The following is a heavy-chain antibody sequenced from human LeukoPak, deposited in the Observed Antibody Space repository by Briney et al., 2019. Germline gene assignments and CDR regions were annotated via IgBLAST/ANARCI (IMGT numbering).Heavy chain of an antibody. D-gene: IGHD6-19*01. Sequence: GGSLRLSCAASGFTFSSYSMIWVRQAPGKGLEWVSSISSSSSYIYYADSVKGRFTISRDNAKNSLYLQMNSLRAEDTAVYYCARQYSSGWYEGLDWFDPWGQGTLVTVSS. CDR1: GFTFSSYS. V-gene: IGHV3-21*01. CDR3: ARQYSSGWYEGLDWFDP. CDR2: ISSSSSYI. J-gene: IGHJ5*02.